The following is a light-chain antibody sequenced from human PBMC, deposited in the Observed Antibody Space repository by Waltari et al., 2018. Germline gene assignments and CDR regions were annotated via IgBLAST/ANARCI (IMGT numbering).Light chain of an antibody. CDR2: DVS. J-gene: IGLJ3*02. CDR3: SLCTSIHPLEV. CDR1: NSDIDGSKY. V-gene: IGLV2-14*03. Sequence: QSALTQPASVSGSPGQSITISCTGTNSDIDGSKYVSWYQQHPGKAPRLIIYDVSDRPSGVSNRFSGSKSGNTASLTISGLQAEDEADYYCSLCTSIHPLEVFGGGTKLTVL.